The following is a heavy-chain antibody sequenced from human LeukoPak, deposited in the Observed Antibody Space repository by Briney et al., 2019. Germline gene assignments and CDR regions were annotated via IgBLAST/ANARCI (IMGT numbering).Heavy chain of an antibody. D-gene: IGHD5-18*01. CDR3: AKDQVYGYSYGYFDY. Sequence: IRYDGSNKYYADSVKGRFTISRDNSKNTLYLQMKSLRAEDTAVYYCAKDQVYGYSYGYFDYWGQGTLVTVSS. J-gene: IGHJ4*02. V-gene: IGHV3-30*02. CDR2: IRYDGSNK.